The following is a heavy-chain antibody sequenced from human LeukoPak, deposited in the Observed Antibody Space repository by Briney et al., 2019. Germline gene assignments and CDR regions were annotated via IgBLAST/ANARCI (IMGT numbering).Heavy chain of an antibody. Sequence: GGSLRLSCAASGFTFNNYNMNWVRQAPGKGLEWVSFISSSSGTIHYADSVKGRFTISRDTAKNSLYLQMNSLRAEDTAVYYCASGLAAAGRGYWGQGTLVTVSS. D-gene: IGHD6-13*01. CDR1: GFTFNNYN. J-gene: IGHJ4*02. CDR2: ISSSSGTI. CDR3: ASGLAAAGRGY. V-gene: IGHV3-48*01.